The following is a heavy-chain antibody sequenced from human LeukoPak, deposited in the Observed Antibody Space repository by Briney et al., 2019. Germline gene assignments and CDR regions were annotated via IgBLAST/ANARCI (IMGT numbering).Heavy chain of an antibody. CDR2: IKSLAAGGTT. CDR3: THDSSGYYSLHS. D-gene: IGHD3-22*01. Sequence: GGSLRLSCAASGFTFSSYGMHWVRQAPGKGLEWVGRIKSLAAGGTTDYAAPVKGRFIISRVDSKNTVYLQMNSLKTEDTAVYYYTHDSSGYYSLHSWGQGTLVTVSS. V-gene: IGHV3-15*01. CDR1: GFTFSSYG. J-gene: IGHJ4*02.